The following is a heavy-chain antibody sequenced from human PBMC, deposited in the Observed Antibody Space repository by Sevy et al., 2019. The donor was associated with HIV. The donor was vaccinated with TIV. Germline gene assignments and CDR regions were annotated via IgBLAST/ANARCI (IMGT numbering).Heavy chain of an antibody. Sequence: GGSLRLSCAGSGFTFRSYAIHWVRQAPGRGLEWVAVISYDGNKKYYADSVKGRFTISRDDSKNTLFLQMSSLTTEDTALYYCARDQVAYNYGPGGYWGQGTLVTVSS. CDR2: ISYDGNKK. CDR3: ARDQVAYNYGPGGY. V-gene: IGHV3-30-3*01. CDR1: GFTFRSYA. D-gene: IGHD5-18*01. J-gene: IGHJ4*02.